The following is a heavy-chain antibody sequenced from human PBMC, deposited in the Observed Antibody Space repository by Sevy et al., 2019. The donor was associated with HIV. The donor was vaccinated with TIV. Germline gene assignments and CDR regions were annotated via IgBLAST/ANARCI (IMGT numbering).Heavy chain of an antibody. CDR3: ARDYYDSSGYYYH. J-gene: IGHJ5*02. V-gene: IGHV1-2*04. CDR2: INPNSGAT. CDR1: KYPFNGYC. D-gene: IGHD3-22*01. Sequence: ASLKVSCKASKYPFNGYCIHWVRQAPGQGLEWMGWINPNSGATNYAQKFQGWVTMTRDTSISTAYMELSRLRFDDTAVYYCARDYYDSSGYYYHWGQGTLVTVSS.